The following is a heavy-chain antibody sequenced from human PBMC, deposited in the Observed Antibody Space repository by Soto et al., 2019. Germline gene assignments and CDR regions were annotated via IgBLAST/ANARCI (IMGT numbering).Heavy chain of an antibody. V-gene: IGHV3-30*18. CDR1: GFTFSSYG. D-gene: IGHD6-13*01. Sequence: QVQLVESGGGVVQPGRSLRLSCAASGFTFSSYGMHWVRQAPGKGLEWVAVISYDGSNKYYADSVKGRFTISRDNSKNTLYLQMNSLRAEDTAVYYCAKGDSSSWYSIFYYYGMDVW. CDR2: ISYDGSNK. CDR3: AKGDSSSWYSIFYYYGMDV. J-gene: IGHJ6*01.